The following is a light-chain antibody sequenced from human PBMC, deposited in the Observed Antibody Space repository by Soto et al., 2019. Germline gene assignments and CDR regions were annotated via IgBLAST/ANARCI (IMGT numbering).Light chain of an antibody. V-gene: IGLV2-23*02. J-gene: IGLJ1*01. CDR3: CSYAGGFTYV. CDR1: SSDIGSYTL. Sequence: QSALTQPASVSGSPGQSITISCTGTSSDIGSYTLVSWYQQHPGKAPKVMIYEVDTWPSGVSTRFSGSRSGNTASLTISGLQAEDEADYFCCSYAGGFTYVFGTGTRSPS. CDR2: EVD.